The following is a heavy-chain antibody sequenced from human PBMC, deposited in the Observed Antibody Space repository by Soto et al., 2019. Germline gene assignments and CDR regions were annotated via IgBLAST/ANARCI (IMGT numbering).Heavy chain of an antibody. V-gene: IGHV3-33*01. J-gene: IGHJ4*02. D-gene: IGHD3-10*01. CDR2: ISYDEYKK. CDR1: GSTFSNYG. Sequence: PGGSLRLSCAASGSTFSNYGFHWVRQPPGKGLEWVALISYDEYKKYYAESMKGRFTISKDNSMNTLYLQMNSLRVEDTAVYHCARDLGSYASGTSYFDYWGQGTLVTVSS. CDR3: ARDLGSYASGTSYFDY.